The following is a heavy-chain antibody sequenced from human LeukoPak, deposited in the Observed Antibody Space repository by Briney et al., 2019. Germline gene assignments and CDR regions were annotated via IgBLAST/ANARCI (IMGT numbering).Heavy chain of an antibody. J-gene: IGHJ5*02. V-gene: IGHV1-69*06. CDR3: ATVVPAAMVYGWFDP. D-gene: IGHD2-2*01. Sequence: SVKVSCKASGGTFSSYAISWVRQAPGQGLEWMGGIIPIFGTANYAQKFQGRVTMTEDTSTDTAYMELSSLRSEDTAVYYCATVVPAAMVYGWFDPWGQGTLVTVSS. CDR1: GGTFSSYA. CDR2: IIPIFGTA.